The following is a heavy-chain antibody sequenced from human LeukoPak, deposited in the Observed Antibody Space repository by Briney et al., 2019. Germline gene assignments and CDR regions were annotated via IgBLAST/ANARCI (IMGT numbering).Heavy chain of an antibody. CDR2: IYYSGST. D-gene: IGHD5-18*01. V-gene: IGHV4-59*12. CDR1: GGSISSYY. CDR3: ARGLYSYGI. J-gene: IGHJ4*02. Sequence: SEALSLTCTVSGGSISSYYWSWIRQPPGKGLEWIGYIYYSGSTNYNPSLKSRVAISVDTSKNQFSLKLSSVTAADTAVYYCARGLYSYGIWGQGTLVTVSS.